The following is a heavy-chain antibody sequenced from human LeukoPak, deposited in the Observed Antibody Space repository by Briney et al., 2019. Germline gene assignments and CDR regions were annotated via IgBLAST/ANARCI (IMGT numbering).Heavy chain of an antibody. CDR2: INSDGSSR. Sequence: QTGGSLRLSCAASGFTFSSHWMHWVRQAPGKGLVWVSRINSDGSSRDHADSVKGRFTVSRDNAKNTLYLQVNSLRAEDTAVYYCSRSGGKADLDYWGQGILVTVSS. CDR3: SRSGGKADLDY. J-gene: IGHJ4*02. D-gene: IGHD2-15*01. CDR1: GFTFSSHW. V-gene: IGHV3-74*01.